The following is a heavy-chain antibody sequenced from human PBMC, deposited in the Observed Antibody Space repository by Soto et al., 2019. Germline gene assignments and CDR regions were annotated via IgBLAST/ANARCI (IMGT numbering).Heavy chain of an antibody. Sequence: SETLSLTCAVSGHSVSSDYYWAWIRQPPGKGLEWIGSIYHSGSTYYNPSLKSRLTISVDTSKKQFSLKLSSVTAADTAVYYCARQATANYGDYYFDYWGQGTLVTVSS. V-gene: IGHV4-38-2*01. D-gene: IGHD4-17*01. CDR3: ARQATANYGDYYFDY. CDR1: GHSVSSDYY. CDR2: IYHSGST. J-gene: IGHJ4*02.